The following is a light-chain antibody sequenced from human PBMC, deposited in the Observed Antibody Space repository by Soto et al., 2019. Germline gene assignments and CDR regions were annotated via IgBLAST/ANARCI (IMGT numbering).Light chain of an antibody. CDR3: SSYTTSNTPLYV. CDR2: DVN. Sequence: QSALTQPASVSGSPGQSITISCTGTSSDVAAYNYVSWFQHHAGKAPKLMLYDVNNRPSGVSNRFSGSNSGNTASLTISGLQVEDEADYYCSSYTTSNTPLYVFGTGTKLTVL. V-gene: IGLV2-14*03. J-gene: IGLJ1*01. CDR1: SSDVAAYNY.